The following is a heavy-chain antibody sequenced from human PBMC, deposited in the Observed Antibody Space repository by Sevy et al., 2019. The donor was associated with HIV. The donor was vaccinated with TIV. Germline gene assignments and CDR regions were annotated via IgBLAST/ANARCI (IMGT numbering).Heavy chain of an antibody. Sequence: GGSLRLSCAASGFTFSSYAMHWVRQAPGKGLEWVAVISYDGSNKYYADSVKGRFTISRDNSKNTLYLQMNSLRAEDTAVYCCARDLMTTVTPGIDYWGQGTLVTVSS. D-gene: IGHD4-4*01. CDR3: ARDLMTTVTPGIDY. V-gene: IGHV3-30-3*01. J-gene: IGHJ4*02. CDR2: ISYDGSNK. CDR1: GFTFSSYA.